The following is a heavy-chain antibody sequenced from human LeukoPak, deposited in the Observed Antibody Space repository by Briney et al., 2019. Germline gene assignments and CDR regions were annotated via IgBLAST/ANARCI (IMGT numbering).Heavy chain of an antibody. V-gene: IGHV3-7*05. CDR2: IKQDGSDK. CDR1: GFTFSTYW. Sequence: GGSLRLSCAASGFTFSTYWMSWVPQAPGKGREWVANIKQDGSDKYYVDSVKGRFTISRDNVKNSLYLQMNILRAEDTAVYYCARDFGSGWGDFDYWGQGTLVTVSS. J-gene: IGHJ4*02. CDR3: ARDFGSGWGDFDY. D-gene: IGHD6-19*01.